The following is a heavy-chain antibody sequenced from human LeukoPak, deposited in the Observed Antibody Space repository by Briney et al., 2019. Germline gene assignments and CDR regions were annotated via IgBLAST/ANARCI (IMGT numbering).Heavy chain of an antibody. J-gene: IGHJ5*02. CDR2: INPNSGGT. V-gene: IGHV1-2*02. CDR3: ARAIGGQVIIRFKRRWFDP. D-gene: IGHD2-21*01. CDR1: GYTFTGYY. Sequence: ASVKVSCKASGYTFTGYYMHWVRKAPGQGLEWMGWINPNSGGTNYAQKFQGRVTMTSNPSISTAYMELSSLRSEDTAVYYCARAIGGQVIIRFKRRWFDPWGQGTLVSVSS.